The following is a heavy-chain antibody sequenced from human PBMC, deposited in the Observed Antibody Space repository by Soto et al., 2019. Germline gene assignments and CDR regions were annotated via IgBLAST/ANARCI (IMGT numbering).Heavy chain of an antibody. CDR2: IYYSGST. CDR3: ARMRGKYYFDY. Sequence: SETLPLTCSVSGGSIISSSYCWGWIRQPPGKGLEWIGYIYYSGSTNYNPSLKSRVTISVDTSKNQFSLKLSSVTAADTAVYYCARMRGKYYFDYWGQGTLVTVSS. J-gene: IGHJ4*02. D-gene: IGHD1-26*01. V-gene: IGHV4-61*05. CDR1: GGSIISSSYC.